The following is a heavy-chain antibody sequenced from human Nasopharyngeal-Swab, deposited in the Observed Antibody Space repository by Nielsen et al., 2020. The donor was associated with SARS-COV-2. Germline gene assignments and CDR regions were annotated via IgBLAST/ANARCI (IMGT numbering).Heavy chain of an antibody. D-gene: IGHD3-16*01. CDR1: GYTFSSYG. CDR3: ARELGVGLFDY. V-gene: IGHV1-18*01. Sequence: ASVKVSCKTSGYTFSSYGIAWVRQAPGQGLEWLGWISPYNDYTHYAQKFQGSVTMTSDTSTSTAYLELRCLTSDDTAVYYCARELGVGLFDYWGQGTLVTVSS. CDR2: ISPYNDYT. J-gene: IGHJ4*02.